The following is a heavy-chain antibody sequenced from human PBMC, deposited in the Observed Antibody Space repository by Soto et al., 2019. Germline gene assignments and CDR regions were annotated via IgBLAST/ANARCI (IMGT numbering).Heavy chain of an antibody. V-gene: IGHV1-3*01. CDR1: GYTFTSYA. Sequence: ASVKVSCKASGYTFTSYAMHWVRQAPGQRLEWMGWINAGNGNTKYSQKFQGRVTITRDTSASTAYMELSSLRSEDTAVYYCAREEEQWLVFVYWGQGTLVTVSS. CDR2: INAGNGNT. J-gene: IGHJ4*02. CDR3: AREEEQWLVFVY. D-gene: IGHD6-19*01.